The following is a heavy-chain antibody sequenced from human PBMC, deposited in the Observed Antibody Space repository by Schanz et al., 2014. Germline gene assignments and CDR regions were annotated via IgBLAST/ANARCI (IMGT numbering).Heavy chain of an antibody. CDR1: GFTVDSNY. CDR3: ARPSGSYFWAFDI. CDR2: IYPDGST. D-gene: IGHD3-10*01. J-gene: IGHJ3*02. V-gene: IGHV3-66*01. Sequence: EVQLGESGGGLVQPGGSLRLSCAASGFTVDSNYMSWVRQAPGKGLEWVSIIYPDGSTNYGDSMKGRFTVSRDEWKNTLYLQMNSLRGEDSAVYYCARPSGSYFWAFDIWGQGTMVTVSS.